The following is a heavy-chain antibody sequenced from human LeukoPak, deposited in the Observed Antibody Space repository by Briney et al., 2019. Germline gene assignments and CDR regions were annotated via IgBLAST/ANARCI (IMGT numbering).Heavy chain of an antibody. J-gene: IGHJ5*02. Sequence: GGSLRLSCAASGFTFSHAWMTWVRQAPGKGLEWVGRIKSKADGGTTDYAAPVKGRFTISRDDSENTLYLQMNSLKTEDTAVYYCTIQRGYGSGTLDPWGQGTLVAVSS. V-gene: IGHV3-15*01. D-gene: IGHD3-10*01. CDR1: GFTFSHAW. CDR2: IKSKADGGTT. CDR3: TIQRGYGSGTLDP.